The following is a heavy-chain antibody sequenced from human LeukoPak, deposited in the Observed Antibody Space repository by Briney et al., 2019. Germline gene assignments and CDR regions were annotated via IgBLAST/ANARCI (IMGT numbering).Heavy chain of an antibody. CDR1: GFTFSSYW. Sequence: GGSLRLSCAASGFTFSSYWMSWVRQAPGKGLEWVSSISSSSSYMYYGDSVKGRFTISRDNAKKSLYLQMNSLRAEDTATYYCARTNYFDSGTSHHFDYWGQGTLVTVSS. CDR3: ARTNYFDSGTSHHFDY. V-gene: IGHV3-21*01. J-gene: IGHJ4*02. D-gene: IGHD3-10*01. CDR2: ISSSSSYM.